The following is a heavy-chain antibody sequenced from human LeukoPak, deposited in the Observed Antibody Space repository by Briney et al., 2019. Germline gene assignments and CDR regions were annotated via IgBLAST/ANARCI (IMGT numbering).Heavy chain of an antibody. J-gene: IGHJ5*01. V-gene: IGHV3-23*01. CDR1: GFTFSSYG. Sequence: GGSLRLSCAASGFTFSSYGMSWVRQAPGKGLERVSAISGSDAGTYYADSVKGRFTISRDNSKNTLYLQMNSLRAEDAAVYYCARSIGQMGKRFPVYWFDSWGQGTLVTVSS. CDR3: ARSIGQMGKRFPVYWFDS. D-gene: IGHD5-24*01. CDR2: ISGSDAGT.